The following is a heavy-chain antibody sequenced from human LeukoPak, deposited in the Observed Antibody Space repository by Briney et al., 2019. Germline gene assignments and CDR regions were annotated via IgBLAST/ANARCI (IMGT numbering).Heavy chain of an antibody. J-gene: IGHJ4*02. V-gene: IGHV3-21*04. Sequence: GGSLRLSCAASGFTFSSYSMNWVRQAPGKGLEWVSCISSTSGYIYYADSVRGRFTISRDNAKNSLYLQMNSLRAEDTAVYYCARRAGAYSHPYDYWGQGTLVTVSS. CDR2: ISSTSGYI. CDR3: ARRAGAYSHPYDY. D-gene: IGHD4/OR15-4a*01. CDR1: GFTFSSYS.